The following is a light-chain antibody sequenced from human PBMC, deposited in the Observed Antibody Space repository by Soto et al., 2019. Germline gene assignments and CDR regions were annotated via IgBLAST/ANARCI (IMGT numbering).Light chain of an antibody. CDR2: RAY. Sequence: EIVMTQSPATLSVSPGEGSTLSCMASQSINSNLAWYRHKPGQAPRLLIYRAYTRAAGLTDRFSGSGSGTEFTLTISSLQSEDFAVYYCQQYHKWPITVGQGTRLDIK. CDR1: QSINSN. V-gene: IGKV3-15*01. CDR3: QQYHKWPIT. J-gene: IGKJ5*01.